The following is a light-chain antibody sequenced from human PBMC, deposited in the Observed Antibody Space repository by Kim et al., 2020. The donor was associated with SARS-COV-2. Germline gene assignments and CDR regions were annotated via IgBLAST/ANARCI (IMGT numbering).Light chain of an antibody. Sequence: DIQMTQSPSSLSASVGDRVTITCRASQSISSYLNWYQQKPGKAPKLLIYAASSLQSGVPSRFSGSGSGIDFTLTISSLQPEDFATYYCQQSYSTLPYTFGQGTKLEI. CDR2: AAS. CDR3: QQSYSTLPYT. J-gene: IGKJ2*01. CDR1: QSISSY. V-gene: IGKV1-39*01.